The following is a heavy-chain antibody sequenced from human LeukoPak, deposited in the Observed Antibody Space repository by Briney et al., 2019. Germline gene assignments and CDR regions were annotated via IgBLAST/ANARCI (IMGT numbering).Heavy chain of an antibody. CDR1: GFTFSSYG. Sequence: GGSLRLSCAASGFTFSSYGMHWVRQAPGKGLEWVAFIRYDGSNKYYADSVKGRFTISSDNSKNTLYLQMNSLRAEDTAVYYCAKDGKHYYDSSGYYYYDYWGQGTLVTVSS. CDR2: IRYDGSNK. D-gene: IGHD3-22*01. J-gene: IGHJ4*02. V-gene: IGHV3-30*02. CDR3: AKDGKHYYDSSGYYYYDY.